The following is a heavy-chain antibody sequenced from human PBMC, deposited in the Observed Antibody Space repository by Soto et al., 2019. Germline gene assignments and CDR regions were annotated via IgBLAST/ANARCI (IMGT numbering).Heavy chain of an antibody. J-gene: IGHJ4*02. D-gene: IGHD3-10*01. CDR2: IYYSGST. Sequence: SETLSLTCTVSGGSISSYYWSWIRQPPGKGLEWIGYIYYSGSTNYNPSLKSRVTKSVDTSKNQFSLKLSSVTAADTAVYYCARALRMVRGVTSWVSLDYWGQGTLVTVSS. CDR1: GGSISSYY. V-gene: IGHV4-59*08. CDR3: ARALRMVRGVTSWVSLDY.